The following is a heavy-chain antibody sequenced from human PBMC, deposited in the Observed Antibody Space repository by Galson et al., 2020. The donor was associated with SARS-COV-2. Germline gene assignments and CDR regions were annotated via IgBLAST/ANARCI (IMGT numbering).Heavy chain of an antibody. CDR2: IYSEGSST. CDR3: ARGDMGNDYFDY. Sequence: GGPLRLSCAASGFTFSSSWMHWVRQAPGKGLVWVSRIYSEGSSTSYADSVKGRFTISGDNAKNTLYLQMNSLRAEDTAVYYCARGDMGNDYFDYWGQGTLVTVSS. V-gene: IGHV3-74*01. D-gene: IGHD7-27*01. CDR1: GFTFSSSW. J-gene: IGHJ4*02.